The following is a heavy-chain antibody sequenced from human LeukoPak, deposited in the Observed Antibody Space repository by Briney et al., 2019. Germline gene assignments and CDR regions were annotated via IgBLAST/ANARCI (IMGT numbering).Heavy chain of an antibody. J-gene: IGHJ4*02. CDR3: ARDGGWFGELSLLLDY. Sequence: GGSLRLSCAASGFTSSDYYMSWIRQAPGKGLEWVSYISSSGSTIYYADSVKGRFTISRDNAKNSLYLQMNSLRAEDTAVYYCARDGGWFGELSLLLDYWGQGTLVTVSS. CDR2: ISSSGSTI. V-gene: IGHV3-11*01. CDR1: GFTSSDYY. D-gene: IGHD3-10*01.